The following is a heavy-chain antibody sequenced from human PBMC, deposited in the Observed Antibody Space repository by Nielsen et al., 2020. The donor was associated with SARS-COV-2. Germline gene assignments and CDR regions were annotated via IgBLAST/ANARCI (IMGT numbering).Heavy chain of an antibody. CDR3: AIDAQDSVYSYCDYYYYYYMDV. D-gene: IGHD5-18*01. J-gene: IGHJ6*03. CDR1: GFTFSSYR. Sequence: GESLKISYAASGFTFSSYRMNWVRQAPGKGLEWVSSISSSSSTISYADSVTGRFTISRDNAKNSLYLQMNSLRAEDTAVYYCAIDAQDSVYSYCDYYYYYYMDVWGKGTTVTVSS. V-gene: IGHV3-48*04. CDR2: ISSSSSTI.